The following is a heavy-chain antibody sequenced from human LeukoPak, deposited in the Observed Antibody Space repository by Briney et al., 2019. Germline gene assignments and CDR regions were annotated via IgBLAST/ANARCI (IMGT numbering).Heavy chain of an antibody. J-gene: IGHJ6*03. CDR1: GYSISSGYY. Sequence: PSETLSLTCTVSGYSISSGYYWGWIRQPPGKGLEWIGSIYHSGSTYYNPSLKSRVTISVDTSKNQFSLKLSSVTAADTAVYYCARDRLRFLEWSTGGYYMDVWGKGTTVTVSS. CDR2: IYHSGST. D-gene: IGHD3-3*01. V-gene: IGHV4-38-2*02. CDR3: ARDRLRFLEWSTGGYYMDV.